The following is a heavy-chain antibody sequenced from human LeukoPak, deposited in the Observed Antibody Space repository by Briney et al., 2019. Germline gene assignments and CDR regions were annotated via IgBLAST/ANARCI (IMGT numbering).Heavy chain of an antibody. CDR3: ARSIYCSSTSCYGGEDI. D-gene: IGHD2-2*01. V-gene: IGHV4-59*08. CDR2: IYYSGST. Sequence: PSETLSLTCTVSGGSISSYYWSWIRQPPGKGLEWIGYIYYSGSTNYNPSLKSRVTISVDTSKNQFSLKLSSVTAADTAVYYCARSIYCSSTSCYGGEDIWGQGTMATVSS. CDR1: GGSISSYY. J-gene: IGHJ3*02.